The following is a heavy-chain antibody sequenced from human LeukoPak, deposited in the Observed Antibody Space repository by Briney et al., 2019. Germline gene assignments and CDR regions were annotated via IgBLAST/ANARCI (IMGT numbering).Heavy chain of an antibody. CDR1: GFTFSSYT. D-gene: IGHD6-19*01. CDR3: AREPIAVAGPDAFDI. V-gene: IGHV3-21*01. Sequence: GGSLRLSCAASGFTFSSYTMNWVRHAPGKGLEWVSSISSSSSYIYYADSVKGRFTISRDNAKNSLYLQMDSLRAEDTAVYFCAREPIAVAGPDAFDIWGQGTMVTLSS. J-gene: IGHJ3*02. CDR2: ISSSSSYI.